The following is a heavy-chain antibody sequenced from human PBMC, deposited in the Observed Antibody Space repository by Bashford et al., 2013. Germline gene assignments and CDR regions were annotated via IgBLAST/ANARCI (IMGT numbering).Heavy chain of an antibody. Sequence: VRQAPGKGLEWVAVISYDGSNKYYADSVKGRFTISRDNSKNTLYLQMNSLRAEDTAVYYCAKALVATPWVYYYYGMDVWGQGTTVTVSS. CDR3: AKALVATPWVYYYYGMDV. D-gene: IGHD5-12*01. V-gene: IGHV3-30*18. J-gene: IGHJ6*02. CDR2: ISYDGSNK.